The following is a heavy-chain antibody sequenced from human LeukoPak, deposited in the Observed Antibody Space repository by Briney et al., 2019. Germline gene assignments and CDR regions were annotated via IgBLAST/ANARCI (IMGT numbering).Heavy chain of an antibody. J-gene: IGHJ4*02. Sequence: GGSLRLSCTASGFTFSTYGMSWVRQAPGKGLDWVSAISGSGDSTYYAASVKGRFTSSRDNSKKTLYLQMHSLRAEDTVVYYRASGSSWGHFDYAGQRRLVTASS. CDR2: ISGSGDST. CDR3: ASGSSWGHFDY. CDR1: GFTFSTYG. D-gene: IGHD6-13*01. V-gene: IGHV3-23*01.